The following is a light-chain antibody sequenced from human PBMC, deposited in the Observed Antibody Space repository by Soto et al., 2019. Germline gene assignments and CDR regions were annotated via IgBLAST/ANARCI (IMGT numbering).Light chain of an antibody. CDR1: QNVNSLY. CDR3: QQYINSPYT. Sequence: EIVLTQSPGTLSLSPGERATLSCRASQNVNSLYFAWYLQKRGQAPRLLIYATSTRAAGVPDRVSGSGSGTDFTLTISRLEPEDSAVYYCQQYINSPYTFGQGTKLEIK. CDR2: ATS. J-gene: IGKJ2*01. V-gene: IGKV3-20*01.